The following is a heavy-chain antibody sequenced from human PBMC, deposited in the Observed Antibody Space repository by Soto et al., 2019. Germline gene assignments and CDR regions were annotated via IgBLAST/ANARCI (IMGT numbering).Heavy chain of an antibody. J-gene: IGHJ4*02. Sequence: QITLKESGPTLVKPTQTLTLTCTLSGFSLSTSGAGVGWIRQPPGKALEWLALIYWDDDKRYSPSLKSRLTITKDTSKNQVVLTMTNMDPVDTARYYCAHKGDGYRGFKYWGQGTLVTVSS. D-gene: IGHD5-12*01. V-gene: IGHV2-5*02. CDR2: IYWDDDK. CDR3: AHKGDGYRGFKY. CDR1: GFSLSTSGAG.